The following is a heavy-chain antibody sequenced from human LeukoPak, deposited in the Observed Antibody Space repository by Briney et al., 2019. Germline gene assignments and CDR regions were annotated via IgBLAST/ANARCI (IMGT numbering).Heavy chain of an antibody. CDR3: AKDHRDGYYHPLFGDY. V-gene: IGHV3-30*18. CDR2: ISYDGSNK. Sequence: GGSLRLSCAASGFTFSSYGMHWVRQAPGKGLEWVAVISYDGSNKYYADSVKGRFTISRDNSKNTLYLQMNSLRAEDAAVYYCAKDHRDGYYHPLFGDYWGQGTLVTVSS. CDR1: GFTFSSYG. J-gene: IGHJ4*02. D-gene: IGHD5-24*01.